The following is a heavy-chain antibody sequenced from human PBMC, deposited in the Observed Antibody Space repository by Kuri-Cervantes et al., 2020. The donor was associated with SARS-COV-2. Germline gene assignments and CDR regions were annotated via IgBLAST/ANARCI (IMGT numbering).Heavy chain of an antibody. Sequence: GESLKISCAASGFTFSSYSMNWVRQAPGKGLEWVSSISSSSSYIYYADSVKGRFTISRDNAKNSLYLQTNSLRAEDTAVYYCARNEVTQWLVRYWGQGTLVTVSS. V-gene: IGHV3-21*01. CDR3: ARNEVTQWLVRY. J-gene: IGHJ4*02. CDR2: ISSSSSYI. CDR1: GFTFSSYS. D-gene: IGHD6-19*01.